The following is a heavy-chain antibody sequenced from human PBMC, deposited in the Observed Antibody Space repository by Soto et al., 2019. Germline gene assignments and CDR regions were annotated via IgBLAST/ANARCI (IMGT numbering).Heavy chain of an antibody. J-gene: IGHJ4*02. Sequence: QLVESGGGVVQPGRSLRLSCAGSGFIFSSYSMHWVRQAPGKGLEWVADISYDGTTKDYAEFVKGRFAISRDNSKNTLYLQMNSLRAEDTAMFYCVSLGGFGDLPLDNWGQGTLVTVSS. CDR2: ISYDGTTK. V-gene: IGHV3-30*09. CDR1: GFIFSSYS. D-gene: IGHD3-10*01. CDR3: VSLGGFGDLPLDN.